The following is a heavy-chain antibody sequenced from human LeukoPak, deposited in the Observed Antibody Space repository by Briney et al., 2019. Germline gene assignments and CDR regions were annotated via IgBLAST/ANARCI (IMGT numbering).Heavy chain of an antibody. CDR1: GFTFSAYA. CDR3: ARGAYYDFWSGYWYYYYYMDV. J-gene: IGHJ6*03. Sequence: GESLKISCAASGFTFSAYAMSWVRQAPGKGLEWVSGISAWGDNTYSADSVRGRFTISRDNSKNTLYLQMNSLRAEDTALYYCARGAYYDFWSGYWYYYYYMDVWGKGTTVAVSS. CDR2: ISAWGDNT. D-gene: IGHD3-3*01. V-gene: IGHV3-23*01.